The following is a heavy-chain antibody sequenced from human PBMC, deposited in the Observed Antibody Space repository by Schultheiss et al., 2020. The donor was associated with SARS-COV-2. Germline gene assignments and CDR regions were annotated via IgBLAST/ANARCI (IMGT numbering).Heavy chain of an antibody. Sequence: SQTLSLTCTVSGGSFSSGSYYWSWIRQPAGKGLEWIGRIYTSGSTNYNPSLKSRVTISVDTSKNQFSLKLSSVTAADTAVYYCARDPGIAAAGTYYYYGMDVWGQGTTVTVSS. CDR3: ARDPGIAAAGTYYYYGMDV. CDR2: IYTSGST. J-gene: IGHJ6*02. D-gene: IGHD6-13*01. CDR1: GGSFSSGSYY. V-gene: IGHV4-61*02.